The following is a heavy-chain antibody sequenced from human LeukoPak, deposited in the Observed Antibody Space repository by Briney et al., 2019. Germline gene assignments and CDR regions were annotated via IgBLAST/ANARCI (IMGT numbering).Heavy chain of an antibody. CDR2: IYSGGST. D-gene: IGHD2/OR15-2a*01. CDR1: GFTVSSNY. J-gene: IGHJ4*02. Sequence: HPGGSLRLSCAASGFTVSSNYMSWVRQAPGKGLEWVSAIYSGGSTYYADSVKGRFTISRDNSKNTLYLQMNSLRAEDTAVYYCANQDSTEYSYYFDFWGQGTLVTVSS. CDR3: ANQDSTEYSYYFDF. V-gene: IGHV3-53*05.